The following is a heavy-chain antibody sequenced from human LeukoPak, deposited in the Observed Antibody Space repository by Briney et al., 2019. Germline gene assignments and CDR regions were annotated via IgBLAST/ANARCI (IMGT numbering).Heavy chain of an antibody. Sequence: PGGSLGLSCAASGFTFSNYAMSWVRQAPGKGLGWVSAIGGSGDTTSYADSVKGRFTISRDNSNNTLYLQMNSLRPDDTAVYYCAKAGYSSGWTRYYGMDVWGQGTTVAVSS. J-gene: IGHJ6*02. D-gene: IGHD6-19*01. CDR3: AKAGYSSGWTRYYGMDV. V-gene: IGHV3-23*01. CDR2: IGGSGDTT. CDR1: GFTFSNYA.